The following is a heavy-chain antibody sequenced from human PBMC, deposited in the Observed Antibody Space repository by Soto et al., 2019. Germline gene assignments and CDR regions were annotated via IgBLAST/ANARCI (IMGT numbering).Heavy chain of an antibody. CDR1: GGSISSGGYP. Sequence: QLQLQESGSGLVKPSQTLSLTCAVSGGSISSGGYPWSWIRQPPGKGLEWIGYIYHSGSTYYNPSLKSRVTISVDRSKNQFSLKLSSVTAADTAVYYCARGRGSGFPSDYWGQGTLVTVSS. CDR3: ARGRGSGFPSDY. D-gene: IGHD3-16*01. CDR2: IYHSGST. V-gene: IGHV4-30-2*01. J-gene: IGHJ4*02.